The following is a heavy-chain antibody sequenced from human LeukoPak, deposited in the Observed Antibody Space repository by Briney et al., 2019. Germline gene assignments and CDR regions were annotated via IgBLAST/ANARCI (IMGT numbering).Heavy chain of an antibody. Sequence: KPSETLSLTCAVSGGSISSSNWWSWVRQPPGKGLEWIGEIYYSGSTYYNPSLKSRVTISVDTSKNQFSLKLSSVTAADTAVYYCARHEATMIVVVIPSYFDYWGQGTLVTVSS. CDR3: ARHEATMIVVVIPSYFDY. CDR1: GGSISSSNW. D-gene: IGHD3-22*01. CDR2: IYYSGST. J-gene: IGHJ4*02. V-gene: IGHV4-4*02.